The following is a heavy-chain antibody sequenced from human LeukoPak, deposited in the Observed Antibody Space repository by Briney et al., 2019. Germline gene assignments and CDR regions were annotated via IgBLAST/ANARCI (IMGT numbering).Heavy chain of an antibody. CDR3: ATGGDGWFETLDY. D-gene: IGHD3-10*01. CDR1: GFTFSSYA. V-gene: IGHV3-23*01. J-gene: IGHJ4*02. Sequence: PGGSLRLSCAASGFTFSSYAMSWVRQAPGKGLEWVSAISGSGGSTYYADSVKGRFTISRDNSKNTLYLQMNSLRAEDTAVYYCATGGDGWFETLDYWGQGTLVTVSS. CDR2: ISGSGGST.